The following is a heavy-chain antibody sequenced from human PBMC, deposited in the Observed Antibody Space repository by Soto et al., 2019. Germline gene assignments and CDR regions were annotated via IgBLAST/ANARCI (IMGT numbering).Heavy chain of an antibody. J-gene: IGHJ6*03. Sequence: EVQLVESGGGLVQPGGSLRLSCAASGFTFSNYWMYWVCRAPGKGLEWVSRINSDGSVSSHADSVKGRLTISRDNVKNTLYLHMDSLRAEDTAVYYCARGDCVGGTCYSLAGSFYYYMDVWGKGTTVTVFS. D-gene: IGHD2-15*01. CDR1: GFTFSNYW. V-gene: IGHV3-74*02. CDR2: INSDGSVS. CDR3: ARGDCVGGTCYSLAGSFYYYMDV.